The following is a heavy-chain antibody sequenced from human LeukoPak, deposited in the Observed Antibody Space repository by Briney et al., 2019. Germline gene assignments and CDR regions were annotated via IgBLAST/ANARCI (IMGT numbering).Heavy chain of an antibody. CDR2: INHSEST. J-gene: IGHJ6*02. Sequence: SETLSLTCAVYGGSFSGYYWSWIRQPPGKGLEWIGEINHSESTNYNPSLKSRVTISEDTCKNQFSLMFSSVTAADTAVCYCARGTKGSGSHSGVDYYYGMDVWGQGTTVTVSS. V-gene: IGHV4-34*01. CDR1: GGSFSGYY. CDR3: ARGTKGSGSHSGVDYYYGMDV. D-gene: IGHD3-10*01.